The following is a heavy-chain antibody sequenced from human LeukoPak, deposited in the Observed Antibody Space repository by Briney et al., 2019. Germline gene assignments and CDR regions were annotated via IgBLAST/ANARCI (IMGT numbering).Heavy chain of an antibody. D-gene: IGHD3-10*01. CDR3: ARDSLVWSPYDMDV. Sequence: GGSLRLSCAASGFNFITAAMTWVRQAPGKGLEWVSLIGSVGESTYYADSVKGRFTISRDNVNHTLFLQMNSLRVEDTAMYYCARDSLVWSPYDMDVWGQGTTVTVSS. J-gene: IGHJ6*02. CDR1: GFNFITAA. V-gene: IGHV3-23*01. CDR2: IGSVGEST.